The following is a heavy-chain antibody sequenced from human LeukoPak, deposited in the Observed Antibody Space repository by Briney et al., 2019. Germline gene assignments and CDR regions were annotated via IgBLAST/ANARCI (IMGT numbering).Heavy chain of an antibody. CDR1: GFTFSSYG. D-gene: IGHD2-8*01. V-gene: IGHV3-30*18. J-gene: IGHJ6*02. CDR2: ISYDGSSK. Sequence: GRSLRLSCEASGFTFSSYGIHWVRQAPGKGLEWVAVISYDGSSKFHADSVKGRFTISRDNLKNTLYLQMNSLRAEDSAVYYCAKLPFPSRMSYHYYGMDVWGQGTTVTVSS. CDR3: AKLPFPSRMSYHYYGMDV.